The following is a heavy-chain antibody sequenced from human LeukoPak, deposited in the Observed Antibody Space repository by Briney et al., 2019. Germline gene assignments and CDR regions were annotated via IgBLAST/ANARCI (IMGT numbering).Heavy chain of an antibody. CDR2: INPNSGGT. Sequence: ASVKVSCKVSGYTLTELSMHWVRQAPGQGLEWMGWINPNSGGTNYAQKFQGRVTMTRDTSISTAYMELSRLRSDDTAVYYCARVEEWLPHDAFDIWGQGTMVTVSS. CDR1: GYTLTELS. D-gene: IGHD6-19*01. J-gene: IGHJ3*02. CDR3: ARVEEWLPHDAFDI. V-gene: IGHV1-2*02.